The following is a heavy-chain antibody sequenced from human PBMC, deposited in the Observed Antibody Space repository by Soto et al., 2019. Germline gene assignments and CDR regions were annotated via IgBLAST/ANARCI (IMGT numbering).Heavy chain of an antibody. CDR3: ARGDATKIVVTTYYAMDV. J-gene: IGHJ6*02. V-gene: IGHV1-69*12. CDR1: GGSLSNYG. Sequence: QVQLVQSGAEVKKPGSSVKVSCKASGGSLSNYGISWVRQAPGQGLEWMGGIIPVFGTANYAQKFQGRVTITADESTNIGYMDVTGLRSEDTAVYYCARGDATKIVVTTYYAMDVWGQGTTVTVAS. D-gene: IGHD4-17*01. CDR2: IIPVFGTA.